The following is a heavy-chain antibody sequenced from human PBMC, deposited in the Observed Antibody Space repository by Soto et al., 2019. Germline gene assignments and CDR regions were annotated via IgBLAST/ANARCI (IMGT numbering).Heavy chain of an antibody. CDR2: ISGSGGST. CDR1: GFTFSSYA. J-gene: IGHJ4*02. D-gene: IGHD3-9*01. CDR3: AKAWDYDILTGYCFFDY. V-gene: IGHV3-23*01. Sequence: GGSLRLSCAASGFTFSSYAMSWVRQAPGKGLEWVSAISGSGGSTYYADSVKGRFTISRDNSKNTLYLQMNSLRAEDTTVYYCAKAWDYDILTGYCFFDYWGQGT.